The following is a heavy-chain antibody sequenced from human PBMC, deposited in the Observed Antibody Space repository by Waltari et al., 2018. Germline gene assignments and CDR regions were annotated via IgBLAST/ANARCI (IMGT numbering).Heavy chain of an antibody. V-gene: IGHV4-34*01. J-gene: IGHJ3*02. CDR2: INQSGST. Sequence: QVQLQQWGAGLLKPSETLSLTCAVYGGSFSGYYWSWIRQPPGKGLEWIGEINQSGSTNYNPSLKSRGTISVDTSKNQFSLKLSSVTAADTAVYYCARGRVRWSAFDIWGQGTMVTVSS. CDR3: ARGRVRWSAFDI. CDR1: GGSFSGYY. D-gene: IGHD4-17*01.